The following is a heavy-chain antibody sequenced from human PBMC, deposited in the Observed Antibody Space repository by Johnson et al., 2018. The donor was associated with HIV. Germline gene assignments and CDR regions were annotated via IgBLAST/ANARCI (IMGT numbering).Heavy chain of an antibody. CDR3: ARGGASDAFDI. Sequence: VQLVESGGGLVQPGRSLRLSCTASGFTFGDYAMSWVRQAPGKGLEWVGFIRSKAYGGTTEYAASVKCRFTISRDDSKSIAYLQMNSLRAEDTAVYYCARGGASDAFDIWGQGTTVTVSS. CDR1: GFTFGDYA. CDR2: IRSKAYGGTT. D-gene: IGHD4/OR15-4a*01. V-gene: IGHV3-49*04. J-gene: IGHJ3*02.